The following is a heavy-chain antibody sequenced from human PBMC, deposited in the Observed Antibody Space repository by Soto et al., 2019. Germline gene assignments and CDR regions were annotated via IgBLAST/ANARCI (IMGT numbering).Heavy chain of an antibody. D-gene: IGHD3-22*01. CDR2: IIPIFGTA. Sequence: SVKVSCKASGGTFSSYAISWVRQAPGQGLEWMGGIIPIFGTANYAQKFQGRVTITADESTSTAYMELSSLRSEDTAVYYCARAVSYYDSSGYSAPKLDNWFDPWGQGTLVTVSS. CDR3: ARAVSYYDSSGYSAPKLDNWFDP. J-gene: IGHJ5*02. V-gene: IGHV1-69*13. CDR1: GGTFSSYA.